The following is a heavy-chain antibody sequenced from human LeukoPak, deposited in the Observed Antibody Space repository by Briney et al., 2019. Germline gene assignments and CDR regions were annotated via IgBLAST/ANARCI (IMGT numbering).Heavy chain of an antibody. J-gene: IGHJ4*02. CDR1: GGSINSGDHY. D-gene: IGHD4-23*01. V-gene: IGHV4-30-4*08. CDR3: ARLPQRRTTVVKGFDY. Sequence: SETLSLTCSVSGGSINSGDHYWSWIRQPPGKGLEWIGYIYYSGSTYYNPSLKSRVTISVDTSKNQFSLKLSSVTAADTAVHYCARLPQRRTTVVKGFDYWGQGTLVTVSS. CDR2: IYYSGST.